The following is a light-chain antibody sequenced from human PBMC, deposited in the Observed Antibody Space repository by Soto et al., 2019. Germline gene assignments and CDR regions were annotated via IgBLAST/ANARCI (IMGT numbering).Light chain of an antibody. J-gene: IGLJ2*01. CDR1: NSNIGHDY. Sequence: QSVLTQPPSVSVAPGQKVTISCSGSNSNIGHDYVSWYQRLPGTAPKLLIYDSYKRPSGIPDRFSGSTSGTSATLGITGLQTGDEADYYCGTWDSSLKSVVFGGGTKLTVL. V-gene: IGLV1-51*01. CDR2: DSY. CDR3: GTWDSSLKSVV.